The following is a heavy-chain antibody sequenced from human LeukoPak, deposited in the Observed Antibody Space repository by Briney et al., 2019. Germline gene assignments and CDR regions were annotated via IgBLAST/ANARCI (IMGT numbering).Heavy chain of an antibody. Sequence: RGSLRLSCAVSGLTFRRNFMIRVRQATGKGLEWVSDTSGSGGSTYYGDSVKGGFTTARENTKNTPHLQMNSLRAEDTALYYCARAAIVRGVDYFYYWGQGTLVTVSS. CDR1: GLTFRRNF. D-gene: IGHD3-10*01. V-gene: IGHV3-23*01. CDR2: TSGSGGST. J-gene: IGHJ4*02. CDR3: ARAAIVRGVDYFYY.